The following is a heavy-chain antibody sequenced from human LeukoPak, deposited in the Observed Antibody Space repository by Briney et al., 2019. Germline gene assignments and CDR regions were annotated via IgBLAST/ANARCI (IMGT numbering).Heavy chain of an antibody. J-gene: IGHJ4*02. CDR3: ARGSITIFGVVIQDY. D-gene: IGHD3-3*01. V-gene: IGHV4-59*01. CDR2: IYYSGST. Sequence: PSETLSLTCTVSGGSTSSYYWSWIRQPPGKGLEWIGYIYYSGSTNYNPSLKSRVTISVDTSKNQFSLKLSSVTAADTAVYYCARGSITIFGVVIQDYWGQGTLVTVSS. CDR1: GGSTSSYY.